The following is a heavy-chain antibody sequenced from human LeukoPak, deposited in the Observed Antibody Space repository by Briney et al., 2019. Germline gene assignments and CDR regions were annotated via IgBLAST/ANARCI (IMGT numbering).Heavy chain of an antibody. CDR2: IYTSGST. CDR1: GGSISSYY. J-gene: IGHJ4*02. CDR3: ARGIAVAGTPDY. Sequence: SETLSLTCTVSGGSISSYYWSWIRQPAGKGLEWIGRIYTSGSTNYNPSLKSRVTISVDTSKNQFSLKLSSVTAADTAVYYCARGIAVAGTPDYWGQGTLVTVSS. D-gene: IGHD6-19*01. V-gene: IGHV4-4*07.